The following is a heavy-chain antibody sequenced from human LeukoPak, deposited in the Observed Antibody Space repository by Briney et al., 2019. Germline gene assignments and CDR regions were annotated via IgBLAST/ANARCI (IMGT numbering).Heavy chain of an antibody. CDR3: ASSLAAAGYYYGMDV. D-gene: IGHD6-13*01. CDR1: GYTFTSYY. CDR2: INPSGGST. J-gene: IGHJ6*02. Sequence: AASVKVSCKASGYTFTSYYMHWVRQAPGQGLEWMGIINPSGGSTSYAQKFQGRVTMTRDTSTSTVYMELSSLRSDDTAVYYCASSLAAAGYYYGMDVWGQGTTVTVSS. V-gene: IGHV1-46*01.